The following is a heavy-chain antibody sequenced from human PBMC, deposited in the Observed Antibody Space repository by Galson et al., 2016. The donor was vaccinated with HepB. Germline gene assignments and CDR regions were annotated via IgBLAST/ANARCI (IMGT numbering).Heavy chain of an antibody. CDR2: MRQGESEK. J-gene: IGHJ4*02. V-gene: IGHV3-7*01. Sequence: SLRLSCAASGFTISHYWMSWVRQAPGKGLEWVANMRQGESEKDYVGSAKGRFTISRDNAKNSLYLQMNSLRAEDTAVYYCARARKDGYNNGALFDSWGQGTLLAVSS. CDR3: ARARKDGYNNGALFDS. D-gene: IGHD5-24*01. CDR1: GFTISHYW.